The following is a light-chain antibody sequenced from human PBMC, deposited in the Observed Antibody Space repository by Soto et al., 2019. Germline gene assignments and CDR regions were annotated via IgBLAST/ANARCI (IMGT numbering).Light chain of an antibody. J-gene: IGKJ5*01. CDR1: QSISSW. Sequence: DIQMTQSPSTLSASVVDRVTITCRASQSISSWLAWYQQKPGKAPKLLIYDASSLESGVPSRFSGSGSGTEFTLTISSLQSEDFATYYCLQHKTYPITFGQGTRLEIK. CDR2: DAS. V-gene: IGKV1-5*01. CDR3: LQHKTYPIT.